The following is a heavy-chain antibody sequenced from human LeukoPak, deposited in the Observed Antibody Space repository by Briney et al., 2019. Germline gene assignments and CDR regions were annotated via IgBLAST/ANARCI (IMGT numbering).Heavy chain of an antibody. CDR1: GFTFSNYG. J-gene: IGHJ6*02. D-gene: IGHD2-15*01. CDR3: ARDRGYCSGGSCRSSGGMDV. V-gene: IGHV3-30*03. CDR2: ISYDGSNK. Sequence: GGSLRLSCAASGFTFSNYGMHWVRQAPGKGLEWVAVISYDGSNKYYADSVKGRFTISRDNSKNTLYLQMNSLRAEDTAVYYCARDRGYCSGGSCRSSGGMDVWGQGTTVTVSS.